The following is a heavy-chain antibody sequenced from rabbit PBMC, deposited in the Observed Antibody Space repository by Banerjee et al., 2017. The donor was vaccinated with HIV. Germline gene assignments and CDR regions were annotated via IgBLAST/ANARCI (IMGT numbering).Heavy chain of an antibody. V-gene: IGHV1S40*01. CDR3: ARSPNDGCGHCSFNL. CDR1: GFSFSSSYW. CDR2: IYTGGSGTT. J-gene: IGHJ4*01. Sequence: QSLEESGGDLVKPGASLTLTCTASGFSFSSSYWIWWVRQAPGKGLEWIGYIYTGGSGTTYYATWAKGRFTISETSSTTVTLHMTSLTAADTATYFCARSPNDGCGHCSFNLWGPGTLVTVS. D-gene: IGHD1-1*01.